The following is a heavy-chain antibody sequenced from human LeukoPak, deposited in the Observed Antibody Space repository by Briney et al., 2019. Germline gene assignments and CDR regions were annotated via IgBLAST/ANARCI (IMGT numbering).Heavy chain of an antibody. Sequence: SETLSLTCTVSGGSISSYYWSWIRQPPGKGLEWIGYIYYSGSTNYNPSLKSRVTISVDTSKNQFSLKLSSVTAADTAVYYCASQNYYDSSGYCDYWGQGTLVTVSS. D-gene: IGHD3-22*01. V-gene: IGHV4-59*12. J-gene: IGHJ4*02. CDR2: IYYSGST. CDR3: ASQNYYDSSGYCDY. CDR1: GGSISSYY.